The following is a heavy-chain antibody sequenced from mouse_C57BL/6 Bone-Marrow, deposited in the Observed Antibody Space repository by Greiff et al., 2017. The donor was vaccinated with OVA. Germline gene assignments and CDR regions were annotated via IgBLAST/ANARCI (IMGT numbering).Heavy chain of an antibody. D-gene: IGHD2-12*01. CDR3: ARHEDSSPYYIWYFDV. J-gene: IGHJ1*03. CDR2: FYPGSGSI. V-gene: IGHV1-62-2*01. CDR1: GYTFTEYT. Sequence: VKLVESGAELVKPGASVKLSCKASGYTFTEYTIHWVKQRSGQGLEWIGWFYPGSGSIKYNEKFKDKATLTADKSSSTVYMELSRLTSEDSAVYFCARHEDSSPYYIWYFDVWGTGTTVTVSS.